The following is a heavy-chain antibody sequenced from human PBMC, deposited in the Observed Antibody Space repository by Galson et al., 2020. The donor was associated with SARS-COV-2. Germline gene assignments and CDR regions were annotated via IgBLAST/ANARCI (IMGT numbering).Heavy chain of an antibody. V-gene: IGHV3-64*01. CDR1: GFTFSNYA. D-gene: IGHD4-4*01. Sequence: GGSLRLSCAASGFTFSNYAMPWVRQAPGKGLEFVSGITTSGDRAYYANSVKGRFTMSRDNSKNTLYLQMGSVRAEDMGVYFCAREYNNYDFDYWGQGTLVTVSS. J-gene: IGHJ4*02. CDR2: ITTSGDRA. CDR3: AREYNNYDFDY.